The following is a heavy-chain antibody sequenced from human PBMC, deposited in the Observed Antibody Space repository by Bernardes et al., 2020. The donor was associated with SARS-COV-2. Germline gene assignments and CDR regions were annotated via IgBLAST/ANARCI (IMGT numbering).Heavy chain of an antibody. D-gene: IGHD2-15*01. Sequence: SETLSLTCTVSGGFISSYYWSWIRQPAGKGLEWIGRIYTSGSTNYNPSLKSRVTMSVDTSKNQFSLKLSSVTAADTAVYYCARDGGYCSGGSCYLYYYYYGMDVWGQGTTVTVSS. CDR1: GGFISSYY. CDR2: IYTSGST. CDR3: ARDGGYCSGGSCYLYYYYYGMDV. J-gene: IGHJ6*02. V-gene: IGHV4-4*07.